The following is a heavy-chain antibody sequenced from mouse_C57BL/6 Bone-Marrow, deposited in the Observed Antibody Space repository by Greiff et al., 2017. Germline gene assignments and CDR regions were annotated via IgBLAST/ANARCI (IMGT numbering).Heavy chain of an antibody. J-gene: IGHJ3*01. CDR2: IYWDDDK. CDR1: GFSLSTSGMG. V-gene: IGHV8-12*01. D-gene: IGHD3-2*02. CDR3: ARSRLWPPTGFAY. Sequence: QVTLKESGPGILQSSQTLSLTCSFSGFSLSTSGMGVSWIRQPSGKGLEWLAHIYWDDDKRYNPSLKSRLTISKDTSRNQVFLKITSVDTADTATYYGARSRLWPPTGFAYWGQGTLVTVSA.